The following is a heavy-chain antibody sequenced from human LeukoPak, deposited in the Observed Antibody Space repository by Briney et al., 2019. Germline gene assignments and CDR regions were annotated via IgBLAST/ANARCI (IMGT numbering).Heavy chain of an antibody. D-gene: IGHD3-22*01. J-gene: IGHJ6*02. Sequence: PSETLSLTCTVSGGSISSYYWSWIRQPAGKGLEWIGRIYTSGSTNYNPSLKSRVTISVDTSKNQLSLKLSSVTAADTAVYYCASGTYYYDSTGFYYYYYGMDVWGQGTTVTVSS. CDR3: ASGTYYYDSTGFYYYYYGMDV. CDR1: GGSISSYY. CDR2: IYTSGST. V-gene: IGHV4-4*07.